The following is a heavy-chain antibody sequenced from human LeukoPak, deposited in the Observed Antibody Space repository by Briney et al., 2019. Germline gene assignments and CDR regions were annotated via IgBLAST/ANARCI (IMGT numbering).Heavy chain of an antibody. CDR3: ARRLQQQLVSHWFDP. D-gene: IGHD6-13*01. Sequence: PSETLSLTCTVSGGSISSSSYYWGWIRQPPGKGLEWIGSIYYSGSTYYNPSLKSRVTISVDTSKNQFSLKLSSVTAADTAVYYCARRLQQQLVSHWFDPWGQGTLVTVSS. CDR2: IYYSGST. J-gene: IGHJ5*02. CDR1: GGSISSSSYY. V-gene: IGHV4-39*01.